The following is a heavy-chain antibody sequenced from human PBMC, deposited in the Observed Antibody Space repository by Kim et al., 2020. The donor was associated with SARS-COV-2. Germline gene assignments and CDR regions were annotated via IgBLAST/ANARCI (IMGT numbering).Heavy chain of an antibody. CDR2: IYYSGST. CDR3: AGQNWDIVVVPAVMGEGFDP. Sequence: SETLSLTCTVSGGSISSSSYYWGWIRQPPGKGLEWIGSIYYSGSTYYNPSLKSRVTISVDTSKNQFSLKLRSVTAADTAVYYCAGQNWDIVVVPAVMGEGFDPWGQGTLVTVSS. CDR1: GGSISSSSYY. J-gene: IGHJ5*02. D-gene: IGHD2-2*01. V-gene: IGHV4-39*01.